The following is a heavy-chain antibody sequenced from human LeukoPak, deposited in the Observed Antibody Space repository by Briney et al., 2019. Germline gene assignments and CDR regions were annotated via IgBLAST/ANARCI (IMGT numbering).Heavy chain of an antibody. V-gene: IGHV3-33*01. CDR2: IWSNGYTT. J-gene: IGHJ4*02. D-gene: IGHD1-26*01. CDR3: ATDRGGSPFDY. CDR1: GFTFNFYG. Sequence: GGSLRLSCVASGFTFNFYGMHWVRQAPGRGLEWVAVIWSNGYTTDYRDSVKGRFTISRDNSQNTLYLQMNSLRAEDTAVYYCATDRGGSPFDYWGPGTLVTVSS.